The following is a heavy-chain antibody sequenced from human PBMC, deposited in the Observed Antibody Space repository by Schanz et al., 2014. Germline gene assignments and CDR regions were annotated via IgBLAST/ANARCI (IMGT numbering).Heavy chain of an antibody. CDR3: ARLWGGWRIPDY. J-gene: IGHJ4*02. Sequence: QVQLQQWGAGLLKPSETLSLTCTVSAGSISGSGYYWGWIRQPPGKGLEWIGLIYYSGSTYYNAPLKSRVTLSVDPSKNQFSLKLNSVTAADSAVYYCARLWGGWRIPDYWGQGTLVTVSS. CDR2: IYYSGST. D-gene: IGHD6-19*01. V-gene: IGHV4-39*01. CDR1: AGSISGSGYY.